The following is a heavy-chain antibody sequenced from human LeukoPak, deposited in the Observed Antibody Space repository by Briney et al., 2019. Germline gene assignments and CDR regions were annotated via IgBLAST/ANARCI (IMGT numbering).Heavy chain of an antibody. V-gene: IGHV4-39*02. CDR1: GGSISSSSYY. Sequence: PSETLSLTCTVSGGSISSSSYYWGWIRQPPGKGLEWIGSIYYSGSTCYNPSLKSRVTISVDTSKNQFSLKLSSVTAADTAVYYCARDVLRVTIFGVVIIRGAYFDYWGQGTLVTVSS. CDR2: IYYSGST. J-gene: IGHJ4*02. CDR3: ARDVLRVTIFGVVIIRGAYFDY. D-gene: IGHD3-3*01.